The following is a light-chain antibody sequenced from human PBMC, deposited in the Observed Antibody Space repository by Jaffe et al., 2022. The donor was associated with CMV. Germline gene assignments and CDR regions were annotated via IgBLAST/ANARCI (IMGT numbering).Light chain of an antibody. CDR2: KAS. CDR3: QQHSTYPLT. J-gene: IGKJ4*01. Sequence: DIQMTQSPSTLSASVRDRVTITCRASQSINSWLAWYQQKPGKAPKLLIYKASSLESGVPSRFSGSGYGTEFTLTISSLQPDDFATYYCQQHSTYPLTFGAGTKVDIK. CDR1: QSINSW. V-gene: IGKV1-5*03.